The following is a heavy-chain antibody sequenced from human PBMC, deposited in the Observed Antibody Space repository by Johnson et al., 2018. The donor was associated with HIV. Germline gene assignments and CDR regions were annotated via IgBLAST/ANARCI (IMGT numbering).Heavy chain of an antibody. D-gene: IGHD3-16*01. J-gene: IGHJ3*02. CDR1: GFTFSSYA. CDR2: ISYDGKNK. Sequence: QVQLVESGGGVVQPGRSLRLSCAASGFTFSSYAMHWVRQAPGKGLEWVAVISYDGKNKYFGDSVKGRFTISRDNSKNTLYLQMNSLKTEDTAVYYCATGFGPAFEMWGQGTMVTVSS. V-gene: IGHV3-30*04. CDR3: ATGFGPAFEM.